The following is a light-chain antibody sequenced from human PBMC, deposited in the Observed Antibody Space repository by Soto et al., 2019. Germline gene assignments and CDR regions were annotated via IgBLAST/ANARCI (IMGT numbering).Light chain of an antibody. CDR2: DAS. Sequence: EIVLTQSPATLSLSPGERATLSCRASQSVSSYLAWYQQKPGQAPRLLIYDASNRATGIPARFSGSGSGTAFTLTIISLEPEDCAVYYCQQRSNWLTFGGGTKVEIK. CDR1: QSVSSY. CDR3: QQRSNWLT. J-gene: IGKJ4*01. V-gene: IGKV3-11*01.